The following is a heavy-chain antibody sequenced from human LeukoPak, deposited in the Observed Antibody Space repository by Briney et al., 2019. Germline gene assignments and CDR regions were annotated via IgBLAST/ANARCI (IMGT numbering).Heavy chain of an antibody. CDR2: IRYDGSNK. Sequence: GGSLRLSCAAPRFTFSRYGMHWVRQAPGKGLEWVAFIRYDGSNKEYADSVKGRFTISRDNSKNTLYLQMNSLRAEDTAVYYCAGPMGPAAIFGFDYWGQGTLVTVSS. CDR1: RFTFSRYG. CDR3: AGPMGPAAIFGFDY. J-gene: IGHJ4*02. V-gene: IGHV3-30*02. D-gene: IGHD2-2*01.